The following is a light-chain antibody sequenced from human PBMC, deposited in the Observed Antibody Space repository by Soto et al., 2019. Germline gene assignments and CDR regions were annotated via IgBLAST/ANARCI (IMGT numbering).Light chain of an antibody. CDR1: SSDVGGYNY. Sequence: SALTQPRSVSGSPGQSVTISCTGTSSDVGGYNYVSWYQQHPGKAPKLMIYDVTKRPSGVPDRFSGSKSGNTASLTVSGLQAEDEADYYCSSFAGSNTVVFGGGTKLTVL. CDR3: SSFAGSNTVV. J-gene: IGLJ2*01. V-gene: IGLV2-11*01. CDR2: DVT.